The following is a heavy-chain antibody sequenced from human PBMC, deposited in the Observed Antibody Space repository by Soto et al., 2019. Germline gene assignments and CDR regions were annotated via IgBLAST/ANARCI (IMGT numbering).Heavy chain of an antibody. CDR1: GYTFTSYD. D-gene: IGHD3-3*01. J-gene: IGHJ5*02. V-gene: IGHV1-8*01. CDR2: MTPNSGNT. CDR3: ARGRVAIFGVARGFDP. Sequence: ASVKVSCKAYGYTFTSYDIHWVRQATGHGLAWMGWMTPNSGNTGYAQKFQGRVTMTRNTSISTAYMELSSLRSEDTAVYYCARGRVAIFGVARGFDPWGQGTLVTVSS.